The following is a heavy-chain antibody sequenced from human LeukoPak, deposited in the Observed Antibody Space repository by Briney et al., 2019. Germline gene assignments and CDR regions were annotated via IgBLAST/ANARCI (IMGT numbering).Heavy chain of an antibody. D-gene: IGHD6-13*01. CDR2: IYYSGST. Sequence: SETLSLTCTVSGGSISSYYWSWIRQPPGKGLEWIGYIYYSGSTNYNPSLKSRVTISVDTSKDQFSLKLSSVTAADTAVYYCARDLGYSSSWYEPDYWGQGTLVTVSS. V-gene: IGHV4-59*01. J-gene: IGHJ4*02. CDR3: ARDLGYSSSWYEPDY. CDR1: GGSISSYY.